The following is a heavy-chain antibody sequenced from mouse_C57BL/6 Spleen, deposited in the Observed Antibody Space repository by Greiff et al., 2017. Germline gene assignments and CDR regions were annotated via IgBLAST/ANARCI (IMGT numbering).Heavy chain of an antibody. V-gene: IGHV1-53*01. J-gene: IGHJ1*03. CDR3: AGYDGRYWYVDV. CDR1: GYTFTSYW. CDR2: INPSNGGT. D-gene: IGHD2-3*01. Sequence: VQLQQPGTELVKPGASVKLSCKASGYTFTSYWMPWVKQRPGQGLEWIGNINPSNGGTNYNEKFKSKATLTVDQSSSTAYMPLSSLTSEDSAVYDCAGYDGRYWYVDVWGTGTTVTVSS.